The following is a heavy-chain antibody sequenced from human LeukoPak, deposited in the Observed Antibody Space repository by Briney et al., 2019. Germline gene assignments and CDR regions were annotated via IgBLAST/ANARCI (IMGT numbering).Heavy chain of an antibody. CDR2: INDSGST. Sequence: PSETLSLTCAVYGGSSSGYYWNWIRQPPGKGLEWIGEINDSGSTNYNPSLKRRVTISVDTSKNQFSLKLSSVTAADTAVYYCARAPDIVVVPAARSDAFDIWGQGTMVTVSS. CDR3: ARAPDIVVVPAARSDAFDI. V-gene: IGHV4-34*01. CDR1: GGSSSGYY. J-gene: IGHJ3*02. D-gene: IGHD2-2*01.